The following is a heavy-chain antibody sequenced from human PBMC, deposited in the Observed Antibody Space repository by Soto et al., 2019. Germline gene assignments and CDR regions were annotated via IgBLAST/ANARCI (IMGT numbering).Heavy chain of an antibody. CDR2: ISGSGGST. Sequence: GGSLRLSCAASGFTFSSYAMSWVRQAPGKGLEWVSAISGSGGSTYYADSVKGRFTISRDNSKNTLYLQMNSLRAEDTAVYYCAKSIRPYYYGSGSYNYYYGMDVWGQGTTVTVSS. J-gene: IGHJ6*02. D-gene: IGHD3-10*01. CDR1: GFTFSSYA. V-gene: IGHV3-23*01. CDR3: AKSIRPYYYGSGSYNYYYGMDV.